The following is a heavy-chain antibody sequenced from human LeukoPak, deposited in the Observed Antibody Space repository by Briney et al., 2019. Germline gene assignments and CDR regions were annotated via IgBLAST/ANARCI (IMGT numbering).Heavy chain of an antibody. Sequence: SQTLSLTCTVSGGSISSGSYYWSWIRQPAGKGLEWIGRIYTSGSTNYNPSLKSRVTISVDTSKNQFSLKLSSVTAADTAVYYCASSLWSGYYAKFDPWGQGTLVTVSS. V-gene: IGHV4-61*02. CDR1: GGSISSGSYY. D-gene: IGHD3-3*01. CDR3: ASSLWSGYYAKFDP. CDR2: IYTSGST. J-gene: IGHJ5*02.